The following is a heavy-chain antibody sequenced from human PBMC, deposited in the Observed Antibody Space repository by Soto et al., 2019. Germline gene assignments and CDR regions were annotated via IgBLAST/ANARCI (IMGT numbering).Heavy chain of an antibody. V-gene: IGHV3-73*01. J-gene: IGHJ3*01. CDR2: IRDKGNGYAT. CDR1: GFSFSGSA. CDR3: AKLDAPGDRALDV. Sequence: EVQLVDSGGGLVQPGASLTLSCAGYGFSFSGSAIHWVRQASGKGLEWVARIRDKGNGYATGYAASVKDRFTISRDDSKNTAFLQMSSLSTEDTAVYYCAKLDAPGDRALDVWGQGTMVTVSS. D-gene: IGHD3-3*02.